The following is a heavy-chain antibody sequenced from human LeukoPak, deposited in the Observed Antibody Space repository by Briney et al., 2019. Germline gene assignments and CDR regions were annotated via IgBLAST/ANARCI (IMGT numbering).Heavy chain of an antibody. Sequence: SESLSLTCAVSGYFISIVYYWGGIRLAPGKGREYVGRIYHGRSTYYNPSLTSRVTISVDTSKKPFSMRVGSVTATDPAVYYCARLSPPWIQSYFGFDPWGQGTLVTVSS. D-gene: IGHD5-18*01. CDR2: IYHGRST. CDR3: ARLSPPWIQSYFGFDP. J-gene: IGHJ5*02. V-gene: IGHV4-38-2*01. CDR1: GYFISIVYY.